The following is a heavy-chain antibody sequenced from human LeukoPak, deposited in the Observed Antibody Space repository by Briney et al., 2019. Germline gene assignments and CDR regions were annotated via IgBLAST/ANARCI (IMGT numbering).Heavy chain of an antibody. Sequence: TGGSLRLSCVGPGFSFSTYDMGWVRQTPGKGLEWVSAISTTGGYTEDADSVKGRFTISRDNSQNTLFLQMHSLRAEDTAVYYCAKKPATIKFPFDIWGQGTLVTVSP. CDR1: GFSFSTYD. D-gene: IGHD5-24*01. CDR2: ISTTGGYT. J-gene: IGHJ4*02. V-gene: IGHV3-23*01. CDR3: AKKPATIKFPFDI.